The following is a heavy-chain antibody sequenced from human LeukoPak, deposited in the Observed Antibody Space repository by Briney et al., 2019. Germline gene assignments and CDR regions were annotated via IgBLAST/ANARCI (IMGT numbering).Heavy chain of an antibody. CDR3: ARRPPPFHGKGG. D-gene: IGHD2/OR15-2a*01. CDR1: GYSLTSYW. CDR2: IDPSDSYT. J-gene: IGHJ6*02. Sequence: GESLKISCKDSGYSLTSYWISWVRQMPGKGLEWMGRIDPSDSYTNYSPSFQGHVTISADKSISTAYLQWSSLKASDTAIYYCARRPPPFHGKGGWGQGTTVTVSS. V-gene: IGHV5-10-1*01.